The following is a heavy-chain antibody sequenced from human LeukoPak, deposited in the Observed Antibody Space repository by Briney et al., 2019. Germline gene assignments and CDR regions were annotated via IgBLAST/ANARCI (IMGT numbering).Heavy chain of an antibody. D-gene: IGHD6-19*01. CDR3: VRVAVAGNLNNWFDP. CDR2: IWYDGSNK. J-gene: IGHJ5*02. V-gene: IGHV3-33*01. CDR1: GFTFSNYG. Sequence: QTGRSLRLSCAASGFTFSNYGMHWVRQAPGKGLEWVAVIWYDGSNKYYADSVKGRFIISRDNSKNTLYLQMNSLRAEDTAVYYCVRVAVAGNLNNWFDPWGQGTLVTVSS.